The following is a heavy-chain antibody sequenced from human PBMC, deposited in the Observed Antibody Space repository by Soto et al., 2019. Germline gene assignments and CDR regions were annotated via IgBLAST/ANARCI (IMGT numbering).Heavy chain of an antibody. D-gene: IGHD6-19*01. CDR3: ARHERGRRSGWYPSSSYTGYYGMDV. Sequence: PGESLKISCKGSGYSFTSYWISWVRQMPGKGLEWMGRIDPSDSYTNYSPSSQGHVTISADKSISTAYLQWSSLKAPDTAMYYCARHERGRRSGWYPSSSYTGYYGMDVWGQGTTVTVSS. J-gene: IGHJ6*02. V-gene: IGHV5-10-1*01. CDR2: IDPSDSYT. CDR1: GYSFTSYW.